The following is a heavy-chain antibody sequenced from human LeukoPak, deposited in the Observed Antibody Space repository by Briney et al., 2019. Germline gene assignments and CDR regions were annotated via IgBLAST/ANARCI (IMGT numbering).Heavy chain of an antibody. D-gene: IGHD6-13*01. J-gene: IGHJ4*02. CDR2: IRYDGSNK. Sequence: GGSLRLSCAASGFTFSSYGMHWVRQAPGKGLEWVAFIRYDGSNKYYAGSVKGRFTISRDNSKNTLYLQMNSLRAEDTAVYYCAKVALGVPIAAVFIGIDYWGQGTLVTVSS. CDR3: AKVALGVPIAAVFIGIDY. CDR1: GFTFSSYG. V-gene: IGHV3-30*02.